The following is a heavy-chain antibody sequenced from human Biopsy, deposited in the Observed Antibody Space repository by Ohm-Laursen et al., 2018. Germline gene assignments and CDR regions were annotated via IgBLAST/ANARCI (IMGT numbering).Heavy chain of an antibody. J-gene: IGHJ2*01. D-gene: IGHD1-26*01. V-gene: IGHV4-59*08. Sequence: SDTLSLTCTVSGDSIRNYYWGWIRQPPGKGLEWIGYIYYTGSTNYNPSLKSRVTISVDTSMNHLSLRLTSVTAADTAVYYCARHAPSYSGSYWRYFDLWGRGTLVTVSS. CDR1: GDSIRNYY. CDR3: ARHAPSYSGSYWRYFDL. CDR2: IYYTGST.